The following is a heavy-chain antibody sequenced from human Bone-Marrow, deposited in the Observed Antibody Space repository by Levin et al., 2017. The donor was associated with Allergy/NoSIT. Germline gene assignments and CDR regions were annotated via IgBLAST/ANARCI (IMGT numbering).Heavy chain of an antibody. Sequence: GESLKISCAASGFIFTSSAMSWVRQAPGKGLEWVSSISASDDSTFYTDSVKGRLTISRDNSKNTMYLQMNSLRAEDTAIYYCAKVRRGLDAFDIWGQGTMVTVSS. D-gene: IGHD3/OR15-3a*01. J-gene: IGHJ3*02. CDR3: AKVRRGLDAFDI. CDR2: ISASDDST. CDR1: GFIFTSSA. V-gene: IGHV3-23*01.